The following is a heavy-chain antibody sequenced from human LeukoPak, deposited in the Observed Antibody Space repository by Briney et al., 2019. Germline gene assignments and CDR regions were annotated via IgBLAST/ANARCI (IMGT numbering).Heavy chain of an antibody. J-gene: IGHJ4*02. Sequence: GGSLRLSCAASGFTFSTYAMNWVRQAPGKGLKWVSIISGSGGNTFYADAVKGRFTISRDNSKNTLYLQMNNLRDEDTAVYYCAKDPPCSGGTCYGYFESWGQGTLVTVSS. D-gene: IGHD2-15*01. V-gene: IGHV3-23*01. CDR3: AKDPPCSGGTCYGYFES. CDR2: ISGSGGNT. CDR1: GFTFSTYA.